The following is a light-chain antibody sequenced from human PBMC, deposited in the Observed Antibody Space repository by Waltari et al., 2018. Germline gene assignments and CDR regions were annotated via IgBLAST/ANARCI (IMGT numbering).Light chain of an antibody. J-gene: IGKJ1*01. Sequence: DIVMTQSPDSLAVSLGERATINCTSSQRVLYSSNNKNYLAWYQQKPGQPPKLLIYWASTRESGVPDRFSGSGSGTDFTLTISSLQAEDVAVYYCQQYYSTLWTFGQGTKVEIK. V-gene: IGKV4-1*01. CDR3: QQYYSTLWT. CDR1: QRVLYSSNNKNY. CDR2: WAS.